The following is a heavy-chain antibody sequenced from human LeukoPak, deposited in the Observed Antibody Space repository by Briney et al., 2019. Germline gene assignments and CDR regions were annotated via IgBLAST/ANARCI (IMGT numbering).Heavy chain of an antibody. D-gene: IGHD1-26*01. Sequence: SETLSLTCTVSGGSIGSSGYYWGWIRQPPGKGLEWIGSITNSGSTYYNPSLTSRVTISVDTSRKQFSLRLSSVTAADTAVFYCATTTHGGSHDYWGQGILVTVSS. CDR2: ITNSGST. CDR1: GGSIGSSGYY. J-gene: IGHJ4*02. CDR3: ATTTHGGSHDY. V-gene: IGHV4-39*01.